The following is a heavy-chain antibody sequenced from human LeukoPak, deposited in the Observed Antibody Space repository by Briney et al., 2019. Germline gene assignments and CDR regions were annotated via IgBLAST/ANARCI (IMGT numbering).Heavy chain of an antibody. V-gene: IGHV4-39*07. J-gene: IGHJ5*02. Sequence: PSETLSLTCTVSGGSISTSNYYWGWIRQPPGKGLEWIGNIFYSGSTYYSPSLKSRVTISLDTSKNQFSLKVSSVTAADTAVYYCARGTFYGDYYWFDPWGQGTLVTVSS. CDR1: GGSISTSNYY. CDR2: IFYSGST. CDR3: ARGTFYGDYYWFDP. D-gene: IGHD4-17*01.